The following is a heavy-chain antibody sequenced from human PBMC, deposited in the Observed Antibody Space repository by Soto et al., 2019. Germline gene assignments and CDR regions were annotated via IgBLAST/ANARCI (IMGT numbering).Heavy chain of an antibody. D-gene: IGHD3-22*01. J-gene: IGHJ4*02. V-gene: IGHV3-33*01. CDR1: GFNFSSYG. CDR2: IWNDGSNE. CDR3: ARDQTDSGGYSAS. Sequence: QVQLVESGGGVVQPGGSLRLSCEASGFNFSSYGIHWVRQAPGKGLEWVAIIWNDGSNEYYADSVKGRFTISRDNSKNTVYLQVSKLRAEDTAVYFCARDQTDSGGYSASWGQGTLVTVSS.